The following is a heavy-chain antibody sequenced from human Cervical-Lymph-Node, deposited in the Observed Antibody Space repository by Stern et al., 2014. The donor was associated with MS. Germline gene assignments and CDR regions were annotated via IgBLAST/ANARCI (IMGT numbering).Heavy chain of an antibody. Sequence: EVHLVESGGGLVQPGGSLRLSCAASGFTFSSYWMHWVRQAPGKGLVWVSRINSDGSSTSYADSVKGRFTISRDNAKNTLYLQMNSLRAEDTAVYYCARAIAVAGTRWFDPWGQGTLVTVSS. V-gene: IGHV3-74*02. CDR1: GFTFSSYW. J-gene: IGHJ5*02. CDR3: ARAIAVAGTRWFDP. CDR2: INSDGSST. D-gene: IGHD6-19*01.